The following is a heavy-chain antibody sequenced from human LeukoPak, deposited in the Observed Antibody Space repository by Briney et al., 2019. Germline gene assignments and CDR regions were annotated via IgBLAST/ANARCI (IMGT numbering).Heavy chain of an antibody. CDR1: EYTFTGYY. D-gene: IGHD2-2*01. J-gene: IGHJ5*02. Sequence: ASVKVSCKASEYTFTGYYIHWVRQAPGQGLEWMGWINPRSGGTNYAQKSQGRVTMTRDTSISTAYMELSSLRSDDTAVYYCARDRAVVVPAAVYIHNWFDPWGQGTLVTVSS. CDR3: ARDRAVVVPAAVYIHNWFDP. V-gene: IGHV1-2*02. CDR2: INPRSGGT.